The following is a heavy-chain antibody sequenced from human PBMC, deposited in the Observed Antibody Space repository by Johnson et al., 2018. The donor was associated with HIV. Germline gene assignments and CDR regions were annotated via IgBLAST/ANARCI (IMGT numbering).Heavy chain of an antibody. CDR2: ISYDGSNK. CDR3: ARDRDYGSGAFDV. D-gene: IGHD3-10*01. Sequence: QVQLVESGGGVVRPGGSLRLSCAAPGFTFDDYGMSWVRQAPGKGLEWVAVISYDGSNKYYADSVKGRFTISRDNAKNSLYLQMNSLRAEDTAVYYCARDRDYGSGAFDVWGPGTMVTVSS. V-gene: IGHV3-30*03. CDR1: GFTFDDYG. J-gene: IGHJ3*01.